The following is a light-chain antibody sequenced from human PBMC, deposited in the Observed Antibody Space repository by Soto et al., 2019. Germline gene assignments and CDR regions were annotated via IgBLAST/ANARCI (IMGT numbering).Light chain of an antibody. Sequence: EIVMTQSPATLSVSPGERATLSCRASQSVSSNLAGYQQKPGQAPRLLIYGASTRATGIPARFSGSGSGTEFTLTIRRLQSEDFAVYYCQQYNNWPPYTFGQGTKLEIK. CDR2: GAS. J-gene: IGKJ2*01. CDR1: QSVSSN. CDR3: QQYNNWPPYT. V-gene: IGKV3-15*01.